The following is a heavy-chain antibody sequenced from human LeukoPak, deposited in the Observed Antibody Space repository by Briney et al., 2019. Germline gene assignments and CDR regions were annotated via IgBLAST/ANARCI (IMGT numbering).Heavy chain of an antibody. D-gene: IGHD5-18*01. Sequence: GGSLRLSCAASGFTVSSNYMSWVRQAPGKGLEWVSVIYSGGSTYYADSVKGRFTISRDNSKNTLYLQMNSLRAEDTAVYYCARLDGYSYGFDYWGQGTLVTVSS. CDR2: IYSGGST. J-gene: IGHJ4*02. V-gene: IGHV3-53*01. CDR3: ARLDGYSYGFDY. CDR1: GFTVSSNY.